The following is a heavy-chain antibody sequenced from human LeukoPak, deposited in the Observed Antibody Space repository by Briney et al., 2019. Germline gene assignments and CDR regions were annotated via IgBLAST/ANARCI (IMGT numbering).Heavy chain of an antibody. J-gene: IGHJ3*02. V-gene: IGHV3-21*01. CDR1: GFSFSNYD. CDR3: ARGGYTMIRADPFDI. CDR2: ISITSRYI. Sequence: GGSLRLSCTASGFSFSNYDMNCVRQTPGKGLEWVSPISITSRYIYYADSAKGRFTVSRDNARASLYLQMNDLRAEDTARYHCARGGYTMIRADPFDIWGQGTMVTVSS. D-gene: IGHD3-22*01.